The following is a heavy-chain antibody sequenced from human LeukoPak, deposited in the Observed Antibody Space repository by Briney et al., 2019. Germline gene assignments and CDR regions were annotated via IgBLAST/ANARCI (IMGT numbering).Heavy chain of an antibody. D-gene: IGHD4-17*01. V-gene: IGHV3-33*01. CDR3: ARDFYGDPRYYYYGMDV. Sequence: QAGGSLRLSCAAPGFTFSSYGMHWVRQAPGKGLEWGAVIWYDGSNKYYADSVKGRFTISRDNSKNTLYLQMNSLRAEDTAVYYCARDFYGDPRYYYYGMDVWGQGTTVTVSS. CDR1: GFTFSSYG. CDR2: IWYDGSNK. J-gene: IGHJ6*02.